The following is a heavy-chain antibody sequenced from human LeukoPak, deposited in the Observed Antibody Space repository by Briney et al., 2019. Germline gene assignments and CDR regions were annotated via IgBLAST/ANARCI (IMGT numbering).Heavy chain of an antibody. CDR3: ARAGGYSYGYAY. Sequence: SETLSLTCTVSGGSISSSLYYWGWIRQPPGKGLEWIGEINHSGSTNYNPSLKSRVTISVDTSKNQFSLKLSSVTAADTAVYYCARAGGYSYGYAYWGQGTLVTVSS. J-gene: IGHJ4*02. CDR1: GGSISSSLYY. D-gene: IGHD5-18*01. V-gene: IGHV4-39*07. CDR2: INHSGST.